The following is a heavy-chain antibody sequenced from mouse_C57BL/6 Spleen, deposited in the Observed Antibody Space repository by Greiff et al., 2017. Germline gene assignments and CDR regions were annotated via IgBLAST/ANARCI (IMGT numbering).Heavy chain of an antibody. Sequence: EVKLLESGGGLVKPGGSLKLSCAASGFTFSDYGMHWVRQAPEKGLEWVAYISSGSSTIYYADTVKGRFTISRDNAKNTLFLQMTSLRSEDTAMYYCARPGLRRDFDYWGQGTTLTVSS. CDR1: GFTFSDYG. D-gene: IGHD2-2*01. CDR3: ARPGLRRDFDY. V-gene: IGHV5-17*01. J-gene: IGHJ2*01. CDR2: ISSGSSTI.